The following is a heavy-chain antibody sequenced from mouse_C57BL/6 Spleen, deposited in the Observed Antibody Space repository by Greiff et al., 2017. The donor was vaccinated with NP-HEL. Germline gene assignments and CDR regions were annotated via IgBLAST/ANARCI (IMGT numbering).Heavy chain of an antibody. Sequence: VQLQQSGAELVKPGASVKLSCKASGYTFTSYWMQWVKQRPGQGLEWIGEIDPSDSYTNYNQKFKGKATLTVDTSSSTAYMQLSSLTSEDSAVYYCARRSNWVPVDYWGQGTTLTVSS. D-gene: IGHD4-1*02. CDR2: IDPSDSYT. V-gene: IGHV1-50*01. J-gene: IGHJ2*01. CDR1: GYTFTSYW. CDR3: ARRSNWVPVDY.